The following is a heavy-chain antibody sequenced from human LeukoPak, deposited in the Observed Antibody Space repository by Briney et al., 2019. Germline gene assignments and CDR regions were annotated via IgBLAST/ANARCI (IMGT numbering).Heavy chain of an antibody. D-gene: IGHD3-10*01. CDR3: ARELLWFGELINWFDP. Sequence: SGGSLRLSCAASGFTVSSNYMSWVRQAPGKGLEWVSVIYSGGSTYYADSVKGRFTISRDNSKNTLYLQMNSLRAEDTAVYYCARELLWFGELINWFDPWGQGTLVTVSS. CDR2: IYSGGST. V-gene: IGHV3-53*01. J-gene: IGHJ5*02. CDR1: GFTVSSNY.